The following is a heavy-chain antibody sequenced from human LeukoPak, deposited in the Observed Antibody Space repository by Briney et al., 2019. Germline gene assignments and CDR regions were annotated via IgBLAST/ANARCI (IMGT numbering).Heavy chain of an antibody. J-gene: IGHJ3*02. V-gene: IGHV1-8*01. CDR3: ARPGDDSSGYSELTGDAFDI. CDR2: MNPNSGNT. CDR1: GYTFTSYD. Sequence: ASVKVSCKASGYTFTSYDINWVRQATGQGLEWMGWMNPNSGNTGYAQKFQGRVTMTRNTSISTAYMELSSLRSEDTAVYYCARPGDDSSGYSELTGDAFDIWSQGTMVTVSS. D-gene: IGHD3-22*01.